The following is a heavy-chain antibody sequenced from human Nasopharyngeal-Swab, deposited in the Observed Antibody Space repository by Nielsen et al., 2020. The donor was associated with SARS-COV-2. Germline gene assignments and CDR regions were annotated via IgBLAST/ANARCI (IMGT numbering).Heavy chain of an antibody. V-gene: IGHV1-69*04. J-gene: IGHJ5*02. Sequence: SVKVSCKASGGTFSSYAISWVRQAPGQGLEWMGRIIPILGIANYAQKFQGRVTITADKSTSTAYMELSSLRSDDTAVYYCARATTPANWFDPWGQGTLVTVSS. CDR2: IIPILGIA. CDR3: ARATTPANWFDP. CDR1: GGTFSSYA. D-gene: IGHD5-12*01.